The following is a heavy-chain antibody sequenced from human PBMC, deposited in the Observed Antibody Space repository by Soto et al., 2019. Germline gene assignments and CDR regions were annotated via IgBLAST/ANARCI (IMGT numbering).Heavy chain of an antibody. D-gene: IGHD3-22*01. CDR1: GGSISSGDYY. CDR3: AREAMIVANNWFDP. V-gene: IGHV4-30-4*01. CDR2: IYYSGST. J-gene: IGHJ5*02. Sequence: SETLSLTCTVSGGSISSGDYYWSWIRQPPGKGLEWIGYIYYSGSTYYNPSLKSRVTISVDTSKNQFSLKLSSVTAADTAVYYCAREAMIVANNWFDPWGQGTLVTVSS.